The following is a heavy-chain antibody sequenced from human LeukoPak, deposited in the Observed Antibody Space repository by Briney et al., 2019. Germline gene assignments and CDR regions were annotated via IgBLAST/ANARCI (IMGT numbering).Heavy chain of an antibody. J-gene: IGHJ6*02. CDR1: GFTFSSYG. CDR3: AKTYYDILYGMDV. V-gene: IGHV3-30*18. D-gene: IGHD3-9*01. CDR2: ISYDGSNK. Sequence: HPGRSLRLSCAASGFTFSSYGMHWVRQAPGKGLEWVAVISYDGSNKYYADSVKGRFTISRDNSKNTLYLQMNSLRAEDTAVYYCAKTYYDILYGMDVWGQGTTVTVSS.